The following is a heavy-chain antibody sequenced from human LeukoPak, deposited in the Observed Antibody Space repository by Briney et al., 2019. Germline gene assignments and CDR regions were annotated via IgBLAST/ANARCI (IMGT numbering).Heavy chain of an antibody. Sequence: SETLSLTCTVSGGSISSGSYYWSWIRQPAGKGLEWIGRIYTSGSTNYNPSLKSRVTISLDTSKNQFSLKLSSVTAADTAVYYCARDGLLWFGELWFSAFDIWGQGTMVTVSS. CDR3: ARDGLLWFGELWFSAFDI. CDR2: IYTSGST. D-gene: IGHD3-10*01. J-gene: IGHJ3*02. V-gene: IGHV4-61*02. CDR1: GGSISSGSYY.